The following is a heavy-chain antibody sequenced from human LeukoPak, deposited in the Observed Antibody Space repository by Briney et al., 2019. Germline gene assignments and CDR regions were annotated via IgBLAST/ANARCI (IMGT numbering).Heavy chain of an antibody. Sequence: PGGSLRLSCAASGFTFSTYSMNWVRQAPGKGLEWVSYISSSSTTIYYTDSVKGRFTISRDNAKNSLYLQMNSLRAEDTAVYYCARPFGYYYDYWGQGTLVTVSS. J-gene: IGHJ4*02. CDR1: GFTFSTYS. CDR2: ISSSSTTI. V-gene: IGHV3-48*01. CDR3: ARPFGYYYDY. D-gene: IGHD3-22*01.